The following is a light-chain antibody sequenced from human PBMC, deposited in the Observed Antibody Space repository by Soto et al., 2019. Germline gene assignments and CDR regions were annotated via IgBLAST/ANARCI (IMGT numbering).Light chain of an antibody. Sequence: EIVLTQSPGTLSLSPGESATLSCRASQSVSSYLAWYQQKPGQAPRLLIYGASSRANGIPDRFSGSGSGTDFTLTISRLEPEDFAVYYCQQYGTSPELTFGGGTKVEIE. CDR3: QQYGTSPELT. CDR1: QSVSSY. V-gene: IGKV3-20*01. CDR2: GAS. J-gene: IGKJ4*01.